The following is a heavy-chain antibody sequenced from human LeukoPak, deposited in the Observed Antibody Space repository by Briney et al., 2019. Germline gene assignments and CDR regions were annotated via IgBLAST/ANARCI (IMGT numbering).Heavy chain of an antibody. CDR1: GVTFDDYA. CDR2: ISWNSGSI. Sequence: GGTLRLSCAASGVTFDDYAMHWVRQAPGKGLEWVSGISWNSGSIGYADSVKGRFTVSRDNAKNSLYLQMNSLRAEDTALYYCAKTNLRLGYSSSWYAPGYFDYWGQGTLVTVSS. CDR3: AKTNLRLGYSSSWYAPGYFDY. V-gene: IGHV3-9*01. J-gene: IGHJ4*02. D-gene: IGHD6-13*01.